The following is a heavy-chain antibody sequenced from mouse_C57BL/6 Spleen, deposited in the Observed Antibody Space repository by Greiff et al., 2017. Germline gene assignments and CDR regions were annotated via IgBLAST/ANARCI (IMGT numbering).Heavy chain of an antibody. CDR1: GYAFSSSW. Sequence: VHLVESGPELVKPGASVKISCKASGYAFSSSWMNWVKQRPGKGLEWIGRIYPGDGDTNYNGKFKGKATLTADKSSSTAYMQLSSLTSEDSAVYFCAIYGSSYFDYWGQGTTLTVSS. CDR2: IYPGDGDT. V-gene: IGHV1-82*01. D-gene: IGHD1-1*01. J-gene: IGHJ2*01. CDR3: AIYGSSYFDY.